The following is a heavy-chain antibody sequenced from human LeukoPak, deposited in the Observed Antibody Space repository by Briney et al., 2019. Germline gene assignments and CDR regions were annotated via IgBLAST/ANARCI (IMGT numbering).Heavy chain of an antibody. V-gene: IGHV3-48*01. Sequence: GGSLRLSCAASGFTFSSYTMNWVREAPGKGREGVSYISSSIITIYYAASVKGPFTISRANPKNSLYLQMNSLRAEDTAVYYCASLLISDCSSISCSNFDYWGQGTLVTVSS. J-gene: IGHJ4*02. CDR2: ISSSIITI. CDR3: ASLLISDCSSISCSNFDY. D-gene: IGHD2-2*01. CDR1: GFTFSSYT.